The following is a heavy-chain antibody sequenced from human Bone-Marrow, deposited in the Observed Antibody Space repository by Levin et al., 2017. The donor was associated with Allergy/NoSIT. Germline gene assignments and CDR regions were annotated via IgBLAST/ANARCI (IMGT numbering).Heavy chain of an antibody. CDR3: ARTFYDSSGYRFDY. CDR2: IYQSGST. Sequence: SETLSLTCAVSGDSISSGGYSWSWIRQPPGKGLEWIGFIYQSGSTYYSPSLKSRVAISVDTSKNQFSLNLNSVTAADTAVYYCARTFYDSSGYRFDYWGQGTLVTASS. J-gene: IGHJ4*02. D-gene: IGHD3-22*01. V-gene: IGHV4-30-2*01. CDR1: GDSISSGGYS.